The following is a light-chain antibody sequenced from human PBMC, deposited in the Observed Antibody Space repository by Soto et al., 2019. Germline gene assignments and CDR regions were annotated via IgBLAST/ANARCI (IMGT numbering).Light chain of an antibody. V-gene: IGKV1-39*01. CDR1: QSISTY. Sequence: DIQMTQSPSSLSASVGDRVTITCGASQSISTYLNWYQQNPGKAPKLLIYAASSLQSGVPSKFSGSGSGTDFTLIISSLQPEDFATYYCQQSYSTPRTFGQGTKVEMK. CDR3: QQSYSTPRT. J-gene: IGKJ1*01. CDR2: AAS.